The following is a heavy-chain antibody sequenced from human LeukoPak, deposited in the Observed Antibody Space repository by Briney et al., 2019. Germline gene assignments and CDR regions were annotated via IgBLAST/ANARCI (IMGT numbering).Heavy chain of an antibody. V-gene: IGHV4-61*02. CDR2: IYTSGST. Sequence: SETLSLTCTVSGGSISSGSYYWSWIRQPAGKGLEWIGRIYTSGSTNYNPSLKSRVTMSVDTSKNQFSLKLSSVTAADTAVYYCARMDYGDYQVWYFDYWGQGTLVTVSS. J-gene: IGHJ4*02. CDR1: GGSISSGSYY. CDR3: ARMDYGDYQVWYFDY. D-gene: IGHD4-17*01.